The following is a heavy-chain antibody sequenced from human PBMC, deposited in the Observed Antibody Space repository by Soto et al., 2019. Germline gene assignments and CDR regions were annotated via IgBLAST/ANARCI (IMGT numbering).Heavy chain of an antibody. CDR1: GFTFGDYA. CDR2: IRSKAYGGTT. J-gene: IGHJ6*02. D-gene: IGHD2-2*01. Sequence: GGSLRLSCTASGFTFGDYAMSWFRQAPGKGLEWVGFIRSKAYGGTTEYAASAKGRFTISRDDSKSIAYLQMNSLKTEDTAVYYCTRERDCSSTSCYAYYYYGMDVWGQGTTVTVSS. V-gene: IGHV3-49*03. CDR3: TRERDCSSTSCYAYYYYGMDV.